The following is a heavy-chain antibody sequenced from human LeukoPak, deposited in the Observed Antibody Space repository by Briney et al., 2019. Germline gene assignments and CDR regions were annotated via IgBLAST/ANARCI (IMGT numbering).Heavy chain of an antibody. CDR2: IIPIFGTA. J-gene: IGHJ4*02. V-gene: IGHV1-69*05. CDR3: ARDLGAASRYNWNYAFDY. Sequence: GASVKVSCKASGYTFTSYGISWVRQAPGQGLEWMGGIIPIFGTANYAQKFQGRVTITTDESTSTAYMELSSLRSEDTAVYYCARDLGAASRYNWNYAFDYWGQGTLVTVSS. D-gene: IGHD1-7*01. CDR1: GYTFTSYG.